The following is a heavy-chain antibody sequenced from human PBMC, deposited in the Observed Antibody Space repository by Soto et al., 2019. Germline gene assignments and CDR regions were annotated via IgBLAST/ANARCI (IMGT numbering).Heavy chain of an antibody. J-gene: IGHJ3*02. Sequence: EVQLVESGGGLVKPGGSLRLSCTASGFTFSTYIMNWVRQAPGKGLEWVSSISTSSSYIYYADSLKGRFTISRDNAKNSLYLQMNSLRAEDTAVYYCARALDSGSYYAFDIWGQGTMVTVSS. CDR1: GFTFSTYI. CDR3: ARALDSGSYYAFDI. V-gene: IGHV3-21*01. CDR2: ISTSSSYI. D-gene: IGHD1-26*01.